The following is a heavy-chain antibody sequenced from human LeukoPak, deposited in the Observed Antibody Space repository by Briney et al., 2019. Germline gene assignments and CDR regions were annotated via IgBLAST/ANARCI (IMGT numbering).Heavy chain of an antibody. J-gene: IGHJ3*02. Sequence: GGSLRLSCAASGFTFSSYAMSWVRQAPGKGLEWVSAISGSGGSTYYADSVKGRFTISRDNSKNTLYLQMNSLRTEDTAVYYCAKVISGLSAFDIWGQGTMVSVSS. D-gene: IGHD3-22*01. CDR1: GFTFSSYA. CDR2: ISGSGGST. CDR3: AKVISGLSAFDI. V-gene: IGHV3-23*01.